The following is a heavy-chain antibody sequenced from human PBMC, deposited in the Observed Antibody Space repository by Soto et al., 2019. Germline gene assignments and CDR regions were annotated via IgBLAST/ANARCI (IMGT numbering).Heavy chain of an antibody. CDR1: GFTVSSNY. J-gene: IGHJ6*02. CDR2: IYSGGST. CDR3: ARDRIPTGMDV. V-gene: IGHV3-66*01. Sequence: EVQLVESGGGLVQPGGSLRLSCAASGFTVSSNYMSWVRQAPGKGLEWVSVIYSGGSTYYADSVKGRFTISRDNSKNTSYLQMNSLRAEDTAVYYCARDRIPTGMDVWGQGTTVTVSS.